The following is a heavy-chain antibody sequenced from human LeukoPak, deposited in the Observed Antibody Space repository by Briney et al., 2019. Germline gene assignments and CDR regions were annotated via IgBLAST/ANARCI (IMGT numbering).Heavy chain of an antibody. CDR1: GFTFSSYG. J-gene: IGHJ4*02. V-gene: IGHV3-33*01. CDR2: IWYDGSNK. CDR3: ARRMGEWELLDY. Sequence: GGSLRLSCAASGFTFSSYGMHWVRQAPGKGLEWVAVIWYDGSNKFYADSVKGRFTISRDNSKNTLYLQMNSLRAADTAVYYCARRMGEWELLDYWGQGTLVTVSS. D-gene: IGHD1-26*01.